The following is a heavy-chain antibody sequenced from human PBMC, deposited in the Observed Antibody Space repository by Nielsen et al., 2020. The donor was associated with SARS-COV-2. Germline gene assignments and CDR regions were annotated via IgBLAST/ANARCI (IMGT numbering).Heavy chain of an antibody. V-gene: IGHV3-30*04. D-gene: IGHD3-3*01. J-gene: IGHJ4*02. Sequence: GGSLRLSCAASGFTFGTYAMNWVRQAPGKGLEWVALMSYDGNDNFYANSVKGRFTISRDNSKDTLYLQMNTLRREDTAVYYCATESTIFGVVINFAPDFWGQGTLVTVSS. CDR1: GFTFGTYA. CDR3: ATESTIFGVVINFAPDF. CDR2: MSYDGNDN.